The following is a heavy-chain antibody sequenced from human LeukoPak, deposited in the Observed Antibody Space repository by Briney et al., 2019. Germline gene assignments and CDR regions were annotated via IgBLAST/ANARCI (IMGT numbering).Heavy chain of an antibody. CDR3: ARAQLWFGDPFDY. CDR2: IYRSGST. Sequence: SQTLSLTCAVSGGSISSGGYSWSWIRQPPGKGLEWIGYIYRSGSTYYNPSLKSRVTISVDRSKNQFSLKLSSVTAADTAVYYCARAQLWFGDPFDYWGQGTLVTVSS. D-gene: IGHD3-10*01. J-gene: IGHJ4*02. CDR1: GGSISSGGYS. V-gene: IGHV4-30-2*01.